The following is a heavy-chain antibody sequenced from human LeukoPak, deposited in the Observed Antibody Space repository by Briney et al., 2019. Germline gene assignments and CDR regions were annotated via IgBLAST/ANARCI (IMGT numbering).Heavy chain of an antibody. CDR3: ARHRGLDTAMACFDY. V-gene: IGHV4-59*08. CDR2: IYYSGST. D-gene: IGHD5-18*01. Sequence: SETLSLTCTVSGGSISSYYWSWIRQPPGKGLEWIGYIYYSGSTNYNPSLKSRVTISVDTSKNQFSLKLSSVTAADTAVYYCARHRGLDTAMACFDYWGQGTLVTVSS. J-gene: IGHJ4*02. CDR1: GGSISSYY.